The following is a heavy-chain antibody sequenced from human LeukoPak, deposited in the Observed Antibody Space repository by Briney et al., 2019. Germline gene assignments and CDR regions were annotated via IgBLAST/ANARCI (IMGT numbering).Heavy chain of an antibody. CDR1: GFTVSSNY. J-gene: IGHJ4*02. D-gene: IGHD3-10*01. CDR2: IYSDGST. V-gene: IGHV3-53*01. Sequence: GGSLRLSCATSGFTVSSNYISWVRQAPGKGLEWVSLIYSDGSTYYADSVKGRFTISRDNSKNTLYLQMNSLRAEDTAKYFCAGSTSYYGSGRLYFDYWGQGTLVTVSS. CDR3: AGSTSYYGSGRLYFDY.